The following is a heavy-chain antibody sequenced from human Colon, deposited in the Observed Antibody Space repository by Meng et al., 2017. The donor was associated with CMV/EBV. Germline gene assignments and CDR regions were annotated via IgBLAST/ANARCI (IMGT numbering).Heavy chain of an antibody. D-gene: IGHD3-22*01. CDR1: RVSFIGDY. CDR3: ARGLGSGYYCYRWFDP. Sequence: YRVSFIGDYGTWIRQPPGKGMEWMGEINHGGDTNYNAARKRRISMAVDASKNQFSLNLRSVTAADTAVYYCARGLGSGYYCYRWFDPWGQGTLVTVSS. V-gene: IGHV4-34*01. CDR2: INHGGDT. J-gene: IGHJ5*02.